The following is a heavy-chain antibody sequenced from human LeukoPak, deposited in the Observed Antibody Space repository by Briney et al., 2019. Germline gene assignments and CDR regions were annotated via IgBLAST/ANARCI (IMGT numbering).Heavy chain of an antibody. D-gene: IGHD3-10*01. CDR2: ISYDGSNK. CDR1: GFTFSRYA. J-gene: IGHJ4*02. Sequence: PGRSPRLSCVASGFTFSRYAMHWVRLAPGKGLEWVAVISYDGSNKYYADSVKGRFTISRDNSKNTLYLQMNSLRAEDTALYYCPRDGNLYFGPGSYCDYWGQGTLVTVSS. V-gene: IGHV3-30-3*01. CDR3: PRDGNLYFGPGSYCDY.